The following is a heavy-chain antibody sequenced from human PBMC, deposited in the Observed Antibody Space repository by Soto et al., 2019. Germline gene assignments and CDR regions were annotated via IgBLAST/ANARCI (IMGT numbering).Heavy chain of an antibody. V-gene: IGHV3-23*01. Sequence: LRDWCTAVEVTCVDHAISRIRQAPGKGLEWVSAISGSGGSTYYADSVKGRFTISRDNSKNTLYLQMNSLRAEDTAVYYCAKGGTYYYDSSGYPLEYWGQRTLVTVSP. J-gene: IGHJ4*02. CDR1: EVTCVDHA. D-gene: IGHD3-22*01. CDR3: AKGGTYYYDSSGYPLEY. CDR2: ISGSGGST.